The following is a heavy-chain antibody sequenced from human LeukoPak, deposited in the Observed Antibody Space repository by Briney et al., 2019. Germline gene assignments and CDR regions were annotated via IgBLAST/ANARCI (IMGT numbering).Heavy chain of an antibody. J-gene: IGHJ4*02. CDR1: GFTFSSYA. Sequence: GGSLRLSCSASGFTFSSYAMNWVGRAQGKGLEYVSAISPDGGNTYYADSVKGRFSISGDNSKNTLYLQMSSLRPEDMAVYYCVPKGTEGYWGQGTLVTVSS. CDR3: VPKGTEGY. V-gene: IGHV3-64D*06. CDR2: ISPDGGNT.